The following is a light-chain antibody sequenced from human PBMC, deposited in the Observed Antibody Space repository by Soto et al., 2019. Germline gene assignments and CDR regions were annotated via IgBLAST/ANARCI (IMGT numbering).Light chain of an antibody. J-gene: IGKJ1*01. CDR2: AAS. CDR1: QPISTY. V-gene: IGKV1-39*01. Sequence: DIQMTQSPSSLSASVGDRVTISCRSSQPISTYLTGYQHKPGKAPKLLVYAASTWQSGVPSRFSGSGSGTEFRLTISSLQPEDFATYYCQQSSTIPRTFGQGTKVEL. CDR3: QQSSTIPRT.